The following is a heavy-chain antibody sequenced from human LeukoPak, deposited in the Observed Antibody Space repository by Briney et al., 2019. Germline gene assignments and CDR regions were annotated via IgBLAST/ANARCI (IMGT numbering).Heavy chain of an antibody. CDR1: GGTFSSYA. D-gene: IGHD3-22*01. CDR3: ARDSDDSSGYYAY. V-gene: IGHV1-69*04. Sequence: SVKVSCKASGGTFSSYAISWVRQAPGQGLEWMGRIIPILGIANYAQKFRGRVTVTADKSTSTAYLELSSLRSEDTAVYYCARDSDDSSGYYAYWGQGTLVTVSS. CDR2: IIPILGIA. J-gene: IGHJ4*02.